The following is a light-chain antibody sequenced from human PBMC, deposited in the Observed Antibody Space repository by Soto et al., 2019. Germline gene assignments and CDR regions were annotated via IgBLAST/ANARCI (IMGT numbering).Light chain of an antibody. V-gene: IGLV2-14*01. CDR2: EVR. CDR3: SAYTARSTLV. Sequence: QSVLTQPASASGSAGQSITIFCSGTTRDVGAYNLVSWYQQHPGTAPKLIIYEVRNRPSGISSRFSGSRSGNTASLTISGLQPEDEGDYYCSAYTARSTLVFGGGTKVTVL. CDR1: TRDVGAYNL. J-gene: IGLJ3*02.